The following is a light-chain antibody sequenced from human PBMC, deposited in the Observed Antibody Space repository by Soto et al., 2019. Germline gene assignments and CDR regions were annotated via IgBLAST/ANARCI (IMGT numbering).Light chain of an antibody. V-gene: IGKV1-33*01. CDR3: QQFDDLPRT. CDR1: QDIRHY. Sequence: DIQMTQSPSSLSASVGDRVTITCQASQDIRHYLNWYQQKPGKAPKVLISLASTLETGVPSRFSGGGSGTDFTFTISSLQPEDIATYYCQQFDDLPRTFGGGTKVEIK. CDR2: LAS. J-gene: IGKJ4*01.